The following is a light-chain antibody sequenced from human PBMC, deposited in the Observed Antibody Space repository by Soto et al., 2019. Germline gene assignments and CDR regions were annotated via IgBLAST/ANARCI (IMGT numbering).Light chain of an antibody. V-gene: IGKV3-11*01. Sequence: PGEPGPLSVKAFETVRTFVDWYQQKPGQAPRLLIHGASNRATGIPARFSGSGSGTDFTLTISNLEPEDSAVYYCQQRSNWPPGITFGQGTRLEIK. CDR1: ETVRTF. CDR2: GAS. CDR3: QQRSNWPPGIT. J-gene: IGKJ5*01.